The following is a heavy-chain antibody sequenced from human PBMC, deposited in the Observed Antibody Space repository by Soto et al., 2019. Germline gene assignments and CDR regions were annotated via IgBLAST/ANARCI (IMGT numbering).Heavy chain of an antibody. V-gene: IGHV1-69*13. Sequence: SVKVSCKASGGTFSSYAISWVRQAPGQGLEWMGGIIPIFGTANYAQKFQGRVTITADESTSTAYMELSSLRSEDTAVYYCARDRYYYDSSGYYYYFDYWGQGTLVTVSS. CDR2: IIPIFGTA. CDR3: ARDRYYYDSSGYYYYFDY. CDR1: GGTFSSYA. D-gene: IGHD3-22*01. J-gene: IGHJ4*02.